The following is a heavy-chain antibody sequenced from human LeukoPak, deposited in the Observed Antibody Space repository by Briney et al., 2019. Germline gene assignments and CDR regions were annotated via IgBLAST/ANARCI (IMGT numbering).Heavy chain of an antibody. V-gene: IGHV3-23*01. CDR2: LSGSDGSK. Sequence: AGGSLRLSCAASGFTLSSYAMSWVRQAPGKGLEWVSALSGSDGSKYYADSVKGRFTISRDNSKNTVYLQMNSLRAEDTAVYYCAKHWNYYYYGMDVWGQGTTVTVSS. D-gene: IGHD3-3*01. CDR1: GFTLSSYA. CDR3: AKHWNYYYYGMDV. J-gene: IGHJ6*02.